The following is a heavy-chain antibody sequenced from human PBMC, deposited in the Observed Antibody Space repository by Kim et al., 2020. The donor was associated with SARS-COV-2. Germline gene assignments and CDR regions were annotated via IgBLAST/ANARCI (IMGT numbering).Heavy chain of an antibody. CDR1: GFTFSSYS. V-gene: IGHV3-21*01. CDR2: ISSSSSYI. J-gene: IGHJ3*02. CDR3: ARDVFGREYSGYGKDAFDI. Sequence: GGSLRLSCAASGFTFSSYSMNWVRQAPGKGLEWVSSISSSSSYIYYADSVKGRFTISRDNAKNSLYLQMNSLRAEDTAVYYCARDVFGREYSGYGKDAFDIWGQGTMVTVSS. D-gene: IGHD5-12*01.